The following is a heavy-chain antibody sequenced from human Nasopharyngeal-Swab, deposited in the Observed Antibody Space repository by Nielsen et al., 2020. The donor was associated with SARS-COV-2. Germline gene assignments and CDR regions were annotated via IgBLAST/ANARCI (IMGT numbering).Heavy chain of an antibody. CDR3: ARGGAYCGGDCYFRAFDI. J-gene: IGHJ3*02. V-gene: IGHV3-66*01. CDR2: IYSGGST. Sequence: GESLKISCAASGFTVSSNYMSWVRQAPGKGLEWVSVIYSGGSTYYADSVKGRFTISRDNSKNTLYLQMNSLRAEGTAVYYCARGGAYCGGDCYFRAFDIWGQGTMVTVSS. CDR1: GFTVSSNY. D-gene: IGHD2-21*02.